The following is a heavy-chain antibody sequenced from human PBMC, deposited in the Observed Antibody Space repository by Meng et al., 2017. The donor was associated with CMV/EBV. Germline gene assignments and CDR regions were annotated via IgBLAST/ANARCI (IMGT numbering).Heavy chain of an antibody. CDR1: GDTFSSYA. V-gene: IGHV1-69*05. CDR2: IIPIFGTA. J-gene: IGHJ6*02. CDR3: ARGTPEGGIAAAGTHYYYYYGMDV. Sequence: SVKVSCKASGDTFSSYAISWVRQAPGQGLEWMGGIIPIFGTANYAQKFQGRVTITTDESTSTAYMELSSLRSEDTAVYYCARGTPEGGIAAAGTHYYYYYGMDVWGQGTTVTVSS. D-gene: IGHD6-13*01.